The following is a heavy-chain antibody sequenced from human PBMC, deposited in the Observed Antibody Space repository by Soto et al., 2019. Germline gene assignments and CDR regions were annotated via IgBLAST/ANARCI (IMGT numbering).Heavy chain of an antibody. CDR2: ISAYNGNT. CDR1: GYSFTRYV. V-gene: IGHV1-18*01. Sequence: SLKVSCKASGYSFTRYVISWVRKAPGQGLEWMGWISAYNGNTNYAQKLQGRVTMTTDTSTSTAYMELRSLRSDDTAVYYCARDGVDTATGYYYGMDVWGQGTTVTVSS. CDR3: ARDGVDTATGYYYGMDV. J-gene: IGHJ6*02. D-gene: IGHD5-18*01.